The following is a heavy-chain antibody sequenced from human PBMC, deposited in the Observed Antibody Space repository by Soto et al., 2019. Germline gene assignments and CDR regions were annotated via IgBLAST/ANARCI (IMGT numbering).Heavy chain of an antibody. CDR2: IYYIGST. CDR1: GGSISSGGYY. Sequence: QVQLQESGPGLVKPSQTLSLTCTVSGGSISSGGYYWNWIRQHPGKGLEWIGYIYYIGSTYYNPSLXRXXTIALDTSKNQFSLKLSSVTAADTAVYYCARSVFPWGQGTLVTVSS. V-gene: IGHV4-31*03. CDR3: ARSVFP. J-gene: IGHJ5*02.